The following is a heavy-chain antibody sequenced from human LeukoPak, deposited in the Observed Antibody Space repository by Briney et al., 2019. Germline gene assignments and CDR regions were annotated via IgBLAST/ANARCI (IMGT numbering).Heavy chain of an antibody. CDR3: ARPYGGKGPFVY. J-gene: IGHJ4*02. CDR1: GYTFTSYY. Sequence: ASVKVSCKASGYTFTSYYMHWVRQAPGQGLEWMGIINPSGGSTSYAQKFQGGVTMTRDTSTSTVYMELSSLRSEDTAVYYCARPYGGKGPFVYWGQGTLVTVSS. CDR2: INPSGGST. D-gene: IGHD4-23*01. V-gene: IGHV1-46*01.